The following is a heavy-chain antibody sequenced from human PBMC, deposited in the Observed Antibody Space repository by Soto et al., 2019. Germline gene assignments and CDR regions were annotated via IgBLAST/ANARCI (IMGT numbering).Heavy chain of an antibody. Sequence: ASVKVSCKASGYSFSTHSMHWVRQTPGQGLEWMGWINGGNGNTKYSQKFRDRVTITRDASASTGYMELSSLRSEDTAVYYCARGKGMEENYYYYGMDVWGQGTTVTVSS. CDR2: INGGNGNT. J-gene: IGHJ6*02. V-gene: IGHV1-3*01. D-gene: IGHD1-1*01. CDR1: GYSFSTHS. CDR3: ARGKGMEENYYYYGMDV.